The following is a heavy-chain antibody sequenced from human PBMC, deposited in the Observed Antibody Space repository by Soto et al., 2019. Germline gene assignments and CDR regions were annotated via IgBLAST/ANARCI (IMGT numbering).Heavy chain of an antibody. Sequence: PGGSLRLSCAASGFTFSSYSMNWVRQAQGKGLEWVSSISSSSYIYYADSVKGRFTISRDNAKNSLYLQMNSLRAEDTAVYYCASGYCSGGSCYHDFDYWGQGTLVTVSS. CDR1: GFTFSSYS. V-gene: IGHV3-21*01. CDR3: ASGYCSGGSCYHDFDY. CDR2: ISSSSYI. D-gene: IGHD2-15*01. J-gene: IGHJ4*02.